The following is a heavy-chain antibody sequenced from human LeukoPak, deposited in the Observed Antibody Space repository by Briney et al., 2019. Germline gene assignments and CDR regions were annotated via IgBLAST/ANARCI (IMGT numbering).Heavy chain of an antibody. Sequence: GGSLRLSCAASGFTFSSYAMGWVRQAPGKGLEWVSAISGSGGSTYYADSVKGRFTISRDNSANTLYLQMNSLRAEDTAVYYCARYDSSGYYAGFDYWGQGTLVTVPS. CDR1: GFTFSSYA. V-gene: IGHV3-23*01. J-gene: IGHJ4*02. CDR3: ARYDSSGYYAGFDY. CDR2: ISGSGGST. D-gene: IGHD3-22*01.